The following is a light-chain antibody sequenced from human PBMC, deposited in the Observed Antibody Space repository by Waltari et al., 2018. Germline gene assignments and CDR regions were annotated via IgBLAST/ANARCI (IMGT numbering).Light chain of an antibody. V-gene: IGKV3-20*01. Sequence: EIVLTQSLGTLSLSPGETTTPSCRASQRLNRKFLAWYQQRPGQTPRLLIDGASTRAIGTPDRVRGSGSGIDCTLTISRLQPHDFAVYYCQQYGTSPVTFGGGTKVEIK. CDR1: QRLNRKF. CDR2: GAS. CDR3: QQYGTSPVT. J-gene: IGKJ4*01.